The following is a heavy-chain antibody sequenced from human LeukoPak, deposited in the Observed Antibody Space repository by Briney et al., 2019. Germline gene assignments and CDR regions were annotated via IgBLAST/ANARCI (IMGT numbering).Heavy chain of an antibody. J-gene: IGHJ4*02. D-gene: IGHD3-9*01. Sequence: PGRSLRLSCAASGSTFSSYGMHWVRQAPGKGLEWVAVMWYDGSNKYYADSVKGRFTISRDNSKNTLYLQMNSLRAEDTAVYYCARDGGDILTGYEYYFDYWGQGTLVTVSS. CDR3: ARDGGDILTGYEYYFDY. CDR2: MWYDGSNK. V-gene: IGHV3-33*01. CDR1: GSTFSSYG.